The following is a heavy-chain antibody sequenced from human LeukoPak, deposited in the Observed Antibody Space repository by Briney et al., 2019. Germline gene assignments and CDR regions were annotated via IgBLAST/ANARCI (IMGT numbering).Heavy chain of an antibody. CDR2: ISYDGSNK. V-gene: IGHV3-30-3*01. D-gene: IGHD3-22*01. CDR1: GFTFSSYA. J-gene: IGHJ4*02. Sequence: GRSLRLSCAASGFTFSSYAMHWVRQAPGKGLEWVAVISYDGSNKYYADSVKGRFTISRDNSKNTLYLQMNSLRAEDTAVYYCARDGSSGYSLTSAYYFDYWGQGTLVTVSS. CDR3: ARDGSSGYSLTSAYYFDY.